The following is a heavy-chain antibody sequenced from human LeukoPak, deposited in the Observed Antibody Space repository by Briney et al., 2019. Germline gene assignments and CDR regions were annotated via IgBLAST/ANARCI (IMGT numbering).Heavy chain of an antibody. CDR3: ARQLGYCSSTSCTWSWFDP. CDR2: ISAYNGNT. D-gene: IGHD2-2*01. Sequence: ASVKVSCKASGYTFTSYGISWVRPAPGQGLEWMGWISAYNGNTNYAQKLQGRVTMTTDTSTSTAYMELRSLRSDDTAVYYCARQLGYCSSTSCTWSWFDPWGQGTLVTVSS. J-gene: IGHJ5*02. V-gene: IGHV1-18*01. CDR1: GYTFTSYG.